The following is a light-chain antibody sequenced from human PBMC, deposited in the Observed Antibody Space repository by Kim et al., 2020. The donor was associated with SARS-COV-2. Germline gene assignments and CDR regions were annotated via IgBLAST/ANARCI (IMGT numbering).Light chain of an antibody. J-gene: IGKJ5*01. CDR2: DAS. Sequence: LSPGERASRSCRTSQSVSNYFAWYQQRRGQAPRLLIEDASNRATGVPARFSGSGSGTDFTLTITTLEPEDFAIYYCQQRDSWPPTFGQGTRLEIK. V-gene: IGKV3-11*01. CDR3: QQRDSWPPT. CDR1: QSVSNY.